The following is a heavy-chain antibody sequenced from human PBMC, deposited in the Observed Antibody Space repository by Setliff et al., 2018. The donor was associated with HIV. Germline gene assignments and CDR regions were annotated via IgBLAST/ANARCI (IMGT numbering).Heavy chain of an antibody. CDR2: INTNTGKP. J-gene: IGHJ6*03. CDR3: NSLRVEDTAVYYCARDQREPGSGYSAFYEDHYYYYMDV. CDR1: GYTFISYG. Sequence: ASVKVSCKASGYTFISYGINWLRQAPGQGLAWMGWINTNTGKPTYAQGFTGRFVFYSGTAANTAYLHISRDDLKNTLYLQMNSLRVEDTAVYYCARDQREPGSGYSAFYEDHYYYYMDVWGKGTTVTVSS. D-gene: IGHD3-22*01. V-gene: IGHV7-4-1*01.